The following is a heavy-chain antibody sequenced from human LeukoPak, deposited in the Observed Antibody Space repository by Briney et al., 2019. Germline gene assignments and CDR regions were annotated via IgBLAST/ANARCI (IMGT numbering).Heavy chain of an antibody. CDR2: IYYSGST. CDR3: ARGLRNADWLRGYYFDY. V-gene: IGHV4-59*01. J-gene: IGHJ4*02. Sequence: SETLSLTCTVSGGSISSYYWSWIRQPPGKGLEWIGYIYYSGSTNYNPSLKSRVTISVDTSKNQFSLKLSSVTAADTAVYYCARGLRNADWLRGYYFDYWGQGTLVTVSS. CDR1: GGSISSYY. D-gene: IGHD3-9*01.